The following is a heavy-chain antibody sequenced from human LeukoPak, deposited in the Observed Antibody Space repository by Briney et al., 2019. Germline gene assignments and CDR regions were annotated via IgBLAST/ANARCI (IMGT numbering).Heavy chain of an antibody. CDR1: GYTFTGYY. CDR3: ARDALNYYDSSGYSY. V-gene: IGHV1-2*02. CDR2: INPNSGGT. J-gene: IGHJ4*02. D-gene: IGHD3-22*01. Sequence: GASVKVSCKASGYTFTGYYMHWVRQAPGQGLEWMGWINPNSGGTNYAQKFQGRVTMTRDTSISTAYMELSRLRSDDTAVYYCARDALNYYDSSGYSYWGQGTLVTVSS.